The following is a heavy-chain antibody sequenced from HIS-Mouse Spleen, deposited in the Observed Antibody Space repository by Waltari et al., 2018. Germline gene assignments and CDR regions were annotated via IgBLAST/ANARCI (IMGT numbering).Heavy chain of an antibody. D-gene: IGHD1-1*01. Sequence: QVQLVQSGAEVKKPGASVKVSCKASGYTFTGQYMTWVRQAPGQGLEWMGWLNPNNGGTNHEQKCQVRVTMTRDTSISTAYMELSRLRSDDTAVYYCARGTGTDAFDIWGQGTMVTVSS. V-gene: IGHV1-2*02. CDR2: LNPNNGGT. J-gene: IGHJ3*02. CDR1: GYTFTGQY. CDR3: ARGTGTDAFDI.